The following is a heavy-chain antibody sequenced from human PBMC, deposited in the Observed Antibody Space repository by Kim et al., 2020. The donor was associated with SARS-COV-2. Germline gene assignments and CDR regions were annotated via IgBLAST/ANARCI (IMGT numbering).Heavy chain of an antibody. Sequence: GRFTISRDNAKNSLYLQMNSLRAEDAALYFCAKDLYPQLYYGSGSPFDYWGQGTLVTVSS. CDR3: AKDLYPQLYYGSGSPFDY. J-gene: IGHJ4*02. D-gene: IGHD3-10*01. V-gene: IGHV3-9*01.